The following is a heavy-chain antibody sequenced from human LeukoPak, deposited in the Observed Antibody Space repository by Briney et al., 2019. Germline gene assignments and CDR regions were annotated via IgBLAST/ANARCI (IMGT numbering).Heavy chain of an antibody. CDR1: EFSVGSNY. D-gene: IGHD3-9*01. CDR2: IYSGGST. V-gene: IGHV3-66*01. CDR3: ARDPAPGYYDILTGYYRGGPFDY. Sequence: GGSLRLSCAASEFSVGSNYMTWVRQAPGKGLEWVSLIYSGGSTYYADSVKGRLTISRDNVKNSVYLQMNSLRVEDTAVYYCARDPAPGYYDILTGYYRGGPFDYWGQGTLVTVSS. J-gene: IGHJ4*02.